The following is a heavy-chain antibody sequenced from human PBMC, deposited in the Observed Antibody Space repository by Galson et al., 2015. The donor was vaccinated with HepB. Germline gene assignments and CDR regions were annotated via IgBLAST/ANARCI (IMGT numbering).Heavy chain of an antibody. CDR1: GFTFSSYG. CDR2: IWHDGSNK. V-gene: IGHV3-33*01. CDR3: ARPPSGSYFGWFDP. J-gene: IGHJ5*02. D-gene: IGHD1-26*01. Sequence: SLRLSCAASGFTFSSYGMHWVRQAPGKGLEWVAVIWHDGSNKYYADSVKGRFTISRDNSKNTLYLQMNSLRAEDTAVYYCARPPSGSYFGWFDPWGQGTLVTVSS.